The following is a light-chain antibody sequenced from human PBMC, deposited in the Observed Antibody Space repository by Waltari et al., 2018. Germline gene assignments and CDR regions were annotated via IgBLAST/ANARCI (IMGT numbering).Light chain of an antibody. CDR2: GAS. V-gene: IGKV1-6*01. Sequence: AIQMTQSPSSLSASVGDRVTITCRASQGISSDLGWYQQKPGKAPKFLIYGASTLQSGVPSRFSGSGSGTEFTLTISSLQPEDFATYYCLQDYTYPRTFGQGTKLEIK. J-gene: IGKJ2*01. CDR3: LQDYTYPRT. CDR1: QGISSD.